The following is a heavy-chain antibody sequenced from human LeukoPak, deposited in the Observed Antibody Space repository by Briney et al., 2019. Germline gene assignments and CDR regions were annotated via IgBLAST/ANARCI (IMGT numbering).Heavy chain of an antibody. J-gene: IGHJ4*02. D-gene: IGHD1-26*01. Sequence: ASVKVSCKASGDTFSSYAISWIRQAPGQGLEWTGRFIPFLDIPNTAQKFLGRVTFTADKSTSTAYMELSSLRPDDTAVYFCARSRSSGNYYGQEDSWGQGTLVAVSS. CDR3: ARSRSSGNYYGQEDS. V-gene: IGHV1-69*04. CDR2: FIPFLDIP. CDR1: GDTFSSYA.